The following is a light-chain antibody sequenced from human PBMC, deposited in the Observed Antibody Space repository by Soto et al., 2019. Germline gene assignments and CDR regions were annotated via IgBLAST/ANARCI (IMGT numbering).Light chain of an antibody. CDR3: QQYNSSPLT. Sequence: DIQMTQSPSTLYASVGDRVTITCRASQSIVASLAWFQQKPGKAPNLLIYKASSLESGVPSRFSGSGSGTEFTLTISTLQPDDFATYYCQQYNSSPLTFGGGTKVEIK. J-gene: IGKJ4*01. CDR1: QSIVAS. V-gene: IGKV1-5*03. CDR2: KAS.